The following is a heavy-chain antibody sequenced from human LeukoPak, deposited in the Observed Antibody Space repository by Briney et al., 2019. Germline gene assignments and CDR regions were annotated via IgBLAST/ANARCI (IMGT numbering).Heavy chain of an antibody. J-gene: IGHJ5*02. CDR2: ISSSGSTI. Sequence: GGSLRLSCAASGFTFSSYSMNWVRQAPGKGLEWVSYISSSGSTIYYADSVKGRFTISRDNSKNTLYLQMNSLRAEDTAVYYCAKDFEGGGMLWGGDRWGQGTLVTVSS. CDR3: AKDFEGGGMLWGGDR. D-gene: IGHD2-15*01. CDR1: GFTFSSYS. V-gene: IGHV3-48*01.